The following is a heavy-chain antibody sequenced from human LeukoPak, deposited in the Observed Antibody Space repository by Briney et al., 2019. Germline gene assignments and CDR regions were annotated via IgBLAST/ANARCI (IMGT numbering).Heavy chain of an antibody. D-gene: IGHD2-2*01. CDR3: ATAAEGCSSTSCYALPFDY. Sequence: SETLSLTCAVYGGSFSGYYWSWIRQPPGKGLEWLGEINHSGSTNYNPSLKRRVTISVDTSKNQSSLKLSSVTAADTAVYYCATAAEGCSSTSCYALPFDYWGQGTLVTVSS. CDR1: GGSFSGYY. J-gene: IGHJ4*02. CDR2: INHSGST. V-gene: IGHV4-34*01.